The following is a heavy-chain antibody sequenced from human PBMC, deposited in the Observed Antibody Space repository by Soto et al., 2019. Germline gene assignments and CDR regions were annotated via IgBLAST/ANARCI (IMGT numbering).Heavy chain of an antibody. CDR1: GFTVSSNY. J-gene: IGHJ4*02. D-gene: IGHD3-22*01. Sequence: GGSLRVSWSASGFTVSSNYMSWVRQAPGKGLEWVSVIYSGGSTYYADSVKGRFIISRDNSKNTLYLQMNSLRAEDTAVYYCARGLVHDDSSGYLYYFLHLGQ. V-gene: IGHV3-53*01. CDR2: IYSGGST. CDR3: ARGLVHDDSSGYLYYFLH.